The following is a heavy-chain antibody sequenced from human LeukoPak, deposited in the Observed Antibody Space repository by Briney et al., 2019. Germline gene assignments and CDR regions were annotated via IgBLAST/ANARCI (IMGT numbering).Heavy chain of an antibody. D-gene: IGHD6-13*01. CDR1: GFTFSSYS. Sequence: GGSLRLSCAASGFTFSSYSMNWVRQAPGKGLEWVSYISSSSSTIYYADSVKGRFTISRDNAKNSLYLQMNSLRAEDTAVYYCARDFGSWSNNSWFDPWGQGTLVTVSS. V-gene: IGHV3-48*04. CDR3: ARDFGSWSNNSWFDP. J-gene: IGHJ5*02. CDR2: ISSSSSTI.